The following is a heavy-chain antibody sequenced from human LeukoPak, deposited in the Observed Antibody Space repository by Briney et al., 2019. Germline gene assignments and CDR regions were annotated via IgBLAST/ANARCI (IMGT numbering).Heavy chain of an antibody. V-gene: IGHV1-46*01. Sequence: ASVKVSCKASGYTFTSYYMHWVRQAPGQGLEWMGIIIPSGGSTSYAQKFQGRVTMTRDTSTSTVYMELSSLRSEDTAVYYCARDRLAREVMEYYYYGMDVWGQGTTVTVSS. D-gene: IGHD2-8*01. CDR1: GYTFTSYY. J-gene: IGHJ6*02. CDR2: IIPSGGST. CDR3: ARDRLAREVMEYYYYGMDV.